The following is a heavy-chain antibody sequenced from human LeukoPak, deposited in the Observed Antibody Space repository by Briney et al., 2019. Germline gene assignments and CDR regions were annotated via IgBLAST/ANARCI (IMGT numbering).Heavy chain of an antibody. CDR3: AKDLATGYSYGQLDY. J-gene: IGHJ4*02. CDR2: INQDGSGK. V-gene: IGHV3-7*03. Sequence: GGSLRLSCEASGFTFSQSWMTWVRQAPGKGLEWVASINQDGSGKYYADSVKGRFTISRDNAKNSLYLQMNSLRPEDTALYYCAKDLATGYSYGQLDYWGQGTLVTVSS. CDR1: GFTFSQSW. D-gene: IGHD5-18*01.